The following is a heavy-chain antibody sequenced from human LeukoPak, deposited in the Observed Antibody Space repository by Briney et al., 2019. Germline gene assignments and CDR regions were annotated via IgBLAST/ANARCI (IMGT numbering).Heavy chain of an antibody. CDR1: GVSINTYY. CDR3: AAGPWELDF. Sequence: SETLSLTCTVSGVSINTYYASWIRQAPGKGLEFIGFIYNGGNTNYNPSLKSRATISVDTSNNQFSLRLTSVTTADTAMYYCAAGPWELDFWGQGTLVTVSS. V-gene: IGHV4-4*09. D-gene: IGHD1-26*01. J-gene: IGHJ4*02. CDR2: IYNGGNT.